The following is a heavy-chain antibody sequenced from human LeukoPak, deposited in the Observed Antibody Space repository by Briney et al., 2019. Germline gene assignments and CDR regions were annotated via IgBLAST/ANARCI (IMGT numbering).Heavy chain of an antibody. V-gene: IGHV1-69*13. J-gene: IGHJ4*02. CDR2: IIPIFGTA. Sequence: ASVKVSCKASGGTFSSYAISWVRQAPGQGLEWMGGIIPIFGTANYAQKFQSRVTITADESTRTAYMELSSLRSEDTAVYYCATNRAYYGSGSYYSDYWGQGTLVTVSS. CDR1: GGTFSSYA. CDR3: ATNRAYYGSGSYYSDY. D-gene: IGHD3-10*01.